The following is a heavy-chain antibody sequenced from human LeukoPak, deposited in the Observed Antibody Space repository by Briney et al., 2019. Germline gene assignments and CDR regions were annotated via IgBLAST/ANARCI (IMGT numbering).Heavy chain of an antibody. CDR1: GGSISSSSYY. CDR2: IYYSGST. D-gene: IGHD3-22*01. V-gene: IGHV4-39*07. CDR3: ARGYYYDSGDAFDI. Sequence: SETLSLTCTVSGGSISSSSYYWGWIRQPPGKGLEWIGSIYYSGSTYYNPSLKSRVTISVDTPKNQFSLKLSSVTAADTAVYYCARGYYYDSGDAFDIWGQGTMVTVSS. J-gene: IGHJ3*02.